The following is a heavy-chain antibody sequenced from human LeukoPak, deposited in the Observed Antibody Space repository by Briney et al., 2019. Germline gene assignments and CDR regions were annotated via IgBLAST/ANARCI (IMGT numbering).Heavy chain of an antibody. D-gene: IGHD3-22*01. CDR3: ARSKARYYYDSSGPRRAFDI. CDR2: INHSGST. J-gene: IGHJ3*02. V-gene: IGHV4-34*01. CDR1: GGSISSYY. Sequence: ASETLSLTCTVSGGSISSYYWSWIRQPPGKGLEWIGEINHSGSTNYNPSLKSRVTISVDTSKNQFSLKLSSVTAADTAVYYCARSKARYYYDSSGPRRAFDIRGQGTMVTVSS.